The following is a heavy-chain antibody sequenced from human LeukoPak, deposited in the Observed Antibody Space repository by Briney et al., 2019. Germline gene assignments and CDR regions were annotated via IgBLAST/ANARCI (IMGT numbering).Heavy chain of an antibody. V-gene: IGHV3-30*18. CDR1: GFTFSSYG. D-gene: IGHD6-13*01. Sequence: GGSLRPSCAASGFTFSSYGMHWVRQAPGKGLEWVAVISYDGSNKYYADSVKGRFTISRDNSKNTLYLQMNSLRAEDTAVYYCAKDASSSWTYDYWGQGTLVTVSS. CDR2: ISYDGSNK. J-gene: IGHJ4*02. CDR3: AKDASSSWTYDY.